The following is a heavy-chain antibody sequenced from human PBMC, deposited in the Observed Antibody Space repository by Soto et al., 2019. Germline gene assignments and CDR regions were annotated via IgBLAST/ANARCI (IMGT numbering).Heavy chain of an antibody. Sequence: ETLSLTCTVSGDSLNNYYWTWVRQPPGKSLEWIGYIYYSGSTNYNPSLKSRVTISVDTSKNQFSLNLISVTAADTAVYYCARSSGWDFDYWGQGTLVTVSS. J-gene: IGHJ4*02. CDR3: ARSSGWDFDY. CDR2: IYYSGST. CDR1: GDSLNNYY. D-gene: IGHD6-19*01. V-gene: IGHV4-59*01.